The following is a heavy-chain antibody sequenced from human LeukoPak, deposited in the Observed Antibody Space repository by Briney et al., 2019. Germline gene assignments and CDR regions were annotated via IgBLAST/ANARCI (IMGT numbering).Heavy chain of an antibody. CDR1: GGTFSSYA. CDR3: ARPFTTLIVGATTLHAFDI. V-gene: IGHV1-69*04. J-gene: IGHJ3*02. Sequence: SVKVSCKASGGTFSSYAISWVRPAPGQGLEWMGRIIPILGIANYAQKFQGRVTITADKSTSTAYMELSSLRSEDTAVYYCARPFTTLIVGATTLHAFDIWGQGTMVTVSS. CDR2: IIPILGIA. D-gene: IGHD1-26*01.